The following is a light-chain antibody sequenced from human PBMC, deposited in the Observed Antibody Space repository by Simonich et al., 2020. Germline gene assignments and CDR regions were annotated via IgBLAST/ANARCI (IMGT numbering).Light chain of an antibody. CDR2: EGS. J-gene: IGLJ2*01. V-gene: IGLV2-23*01. CDR1: SSDVGSYNL. CDR3: CSYAGSSTLV. Sequence: QSALTQPASVSGSPGQSITISCTGTSSDVGSYNLVSWYQQHPGKAPKLMIYEGSKRPAGVSNRFSGSKSGNTASLTFSGLQAEDEADYYCCSYAGSSTLVFGGGTKLTVL.